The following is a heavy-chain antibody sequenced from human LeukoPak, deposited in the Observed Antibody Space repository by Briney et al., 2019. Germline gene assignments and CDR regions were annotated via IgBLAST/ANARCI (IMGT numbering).Heavy chain of an antibody. D-gene: IGHD1-26*01. CDR1: GGSISSYY. J-gene: IGHJ3*02. Sequence: SETLSLTCTVSGGSISSYYWSWIRQPPGKGLEWIGYIYYSGITNHNPSLKSRVTISMDTSKSQFSLKLTSVTAADTAVYYCARDSPFEWYLLGDSFDMWGQGTMVTVSS. CDR2: IYYSGIT. V-gene: IGHV4-59*01. CDR3: ARDSPFEWYLLGDSFDM.